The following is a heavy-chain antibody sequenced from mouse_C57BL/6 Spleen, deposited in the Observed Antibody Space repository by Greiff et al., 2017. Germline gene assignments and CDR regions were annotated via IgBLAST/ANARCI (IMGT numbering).Heavy chain of an antibody. Sequence: VKVVESGPGLVQPSQSLSITCTVSGFSLTSYGVHWVRQSPGKGLEWLGVIWSGGSTDYNAAFISRLSISKDNSKSQVFFKMNSLQADDTAIYYCARHPPFITLMDYWGQGTSVTVSS. CDR3: ARHPPFITLMDY. V-gene: IGHV2-2*01. J-gene: IGHJ4*01. CDR1: GFSLTSYG. D-gene: IGHD1-1*01. CDR2: IWSGGST.